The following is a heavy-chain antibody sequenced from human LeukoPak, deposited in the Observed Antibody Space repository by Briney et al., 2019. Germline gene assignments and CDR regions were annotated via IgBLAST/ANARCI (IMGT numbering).Heavy chain of an antibody. V-gene: IGHV4-61*02. CDR2: IYTSGST. CDR3: AREPRYDFWSGYYTGIYFDY. CDR1: GGSISSGSYY. D-gene: IGHD3-3*01. Sequence: SQTLSLTCTVSGGSISSGSYYWSWLRQPAGKGLEWIGRIYTSGSTNYNPSLKSRVTISVDTSKNQFSLKLSSVTAADTAVYYCAREPRYDFWSGYYTGIYFDYWGQETLVTVSS. J-gene: IGHJ4*02.